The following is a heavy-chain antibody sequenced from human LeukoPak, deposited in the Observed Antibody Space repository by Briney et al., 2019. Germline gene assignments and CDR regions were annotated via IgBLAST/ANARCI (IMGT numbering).Heavy chain of an antibody. CDR1: GGFISNGNW. Sequence: SGTLSLTCAVSGGFISNGNWWDWFRQSPGKGLEWIGEIHHSVGTNYSPSLKSRIAISMDQSKNQFSLNVTSVTAADTAMYYCARKGPVTIADYWGRGILVTVSS. V-gene: IGHV4-4*02. CDR2: IHHSVGT. D-gene: IGHD4-11*01. CDR3: ARKGPVTIADY. J-gene: IGHJ4*02.